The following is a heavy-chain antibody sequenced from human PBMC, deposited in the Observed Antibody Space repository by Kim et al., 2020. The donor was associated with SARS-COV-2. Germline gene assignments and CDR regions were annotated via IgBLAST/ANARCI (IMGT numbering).Heavy chain of an antibody. Sequence: GGSLRLSCAASGFTFSSYAMSWVRQAPGKGLEWVSAISGSGGSTYYADSVKGRFTISRDNSKNTLYLQMNSLRAEDTAVYYCARTLVVVAKNRWNGWFDPWGQGTLVTVSS. CDR3: ARTLVVVAKNRWNGWFDP. V-gene: IGHV3-23*01. D-gene: IGHD2-15*01. CDR1: GFTFSSYA. CDR2: ISGSGGST. J-gene: IGHJ5*02.